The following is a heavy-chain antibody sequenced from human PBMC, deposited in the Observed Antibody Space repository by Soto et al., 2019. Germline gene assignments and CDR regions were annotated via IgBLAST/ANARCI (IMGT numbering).Heavy chain of an antibody. D-gene: IGHD5-18*01. Sequence: SDTRSLTCTVSGGSIISGDYYWSWIRQPPGKGLEWIGYIYHSGSTYYNPSLKSRVTISVDTSKNQFSLKLSSVTAADTAVYYCARPLYSYGPMDVWGQGTTVSVSS. CDR2: IYHSGST. CDR1: GGSIISGDYY. V-gene: IGHV4-30-4*02. CDR3: ARPLYSYGPMDV. J-gene: IGHJ6*01.